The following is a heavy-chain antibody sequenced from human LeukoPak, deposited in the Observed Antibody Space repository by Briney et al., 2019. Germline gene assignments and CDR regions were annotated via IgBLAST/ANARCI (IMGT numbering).Heavy chain of an antibody. Sequence: GGSLRLSCVASGYTFSPYWMSWVRQTPGKGLEWVASISNGGSATYYVDSVRGRFTISRDDAKNSLFLQMDGLRADDTAVYYCTRENYVPDSWGQGTLVTVSS. CDR2: ISNGGSAT. D-gene: IGHD3-10*02. J-gene: IGHJ4*02. CDR1: GYTFSPYW. V-gene: IGHV3-7*03. CDR3: TRENYVPDS.